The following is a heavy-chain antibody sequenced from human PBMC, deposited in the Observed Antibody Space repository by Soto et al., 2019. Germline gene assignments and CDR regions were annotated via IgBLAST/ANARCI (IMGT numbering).Heavy chain of an antibody. J-gene: IGHJ1*01. CDR1: GFDFTSHA. CDR2: ISYDGGNK. V-gene: IGHV3-30*09. CDR3: ARDPYRSSWEYFQD. D-gene: IGHD6-13*01. Sequence: QVQLVESGGGVVQPGRSLRLSCAASGFDFTSHAMHWVRQAPGKGLEWVAVISYDGGNKHYADSVRGRLVISRDNSKNTVYLQLNSLRPEDTAVYYCARDPYRSSWEYFQDWGQVTLVTVSS.